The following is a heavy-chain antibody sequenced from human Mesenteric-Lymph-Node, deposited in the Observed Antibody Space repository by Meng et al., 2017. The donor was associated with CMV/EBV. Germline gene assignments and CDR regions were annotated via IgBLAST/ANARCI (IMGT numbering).Heavy chain of an antibody. CDR2: TYYRSKWYN. CDR3: ARAANWGAIDY. CDR1: GDSVSRDSAT. J-gene: IGHJ4*02. V-gene: IGHV6-1*01. D-gene: IGHD7-27*01. Sequence: ISGDSVSRDSATWNWIRQAASRGLEWLGRTYYRSKWYNDYALSVKSRVIINPDTSKNQFSLQLSSVTPEDTAVYYCARAANWGAIDYWGQGTLVTVSS.